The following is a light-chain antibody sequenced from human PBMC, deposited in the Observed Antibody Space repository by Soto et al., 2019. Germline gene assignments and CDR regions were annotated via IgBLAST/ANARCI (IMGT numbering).Light chain of an antibody. CDR3: TQVTHWPLT. J-gene: IGKJ5*01. CDR1: HRLVSNDGNTY. V-gene: IGKV2-30*01. CDR2: KVS. Sequence: VALTQSPLSLPVTLGQPASISCRCDHRLVSNDGNTYLSWIQQRPGQSPRRLIYKVSTRDPGVPDRFSGSGAGTDFTLTISRVEAEDVAIYYCTQVTHWPLTFGQGTRLEI.